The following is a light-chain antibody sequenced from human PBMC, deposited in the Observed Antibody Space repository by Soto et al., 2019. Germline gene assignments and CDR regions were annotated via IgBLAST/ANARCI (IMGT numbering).Light chain of an antibody. J-gene: IGKJ1*01. CDR2: TAS. CDR3: QQYNTYPWT. Sequence: LAWYQQQPGKVPKLLIYTASTLQSGFPSRFSGSGSGAEFTLTISSLQPEDFATYYCQQYNTYPWTFGQGTKVDIK. V-gene: IGKV1-5*03.